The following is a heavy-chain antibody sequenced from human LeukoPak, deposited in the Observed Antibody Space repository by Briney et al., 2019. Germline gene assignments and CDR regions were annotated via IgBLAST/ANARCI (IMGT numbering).Heavy chain of an antibody. CDR1: GFTFGDYA. J-gene: IGHJ4*02. V-gene: IGHV3-49*03. D-gene: IGHD1-26*01. Sequence: GGSLTLSXTASGFTFGDYAMSWFRQAPGKGLEWVGFIRSKAYGGTTEYAAPVNGRFIISRDYAKSIAYLQMNSLKTEDTAVYYCTRGPWELLRFDYWGEGTLVTVSS. CDR3: TRGPWELLRFDY. CDR2: IRSKAYGGTT.